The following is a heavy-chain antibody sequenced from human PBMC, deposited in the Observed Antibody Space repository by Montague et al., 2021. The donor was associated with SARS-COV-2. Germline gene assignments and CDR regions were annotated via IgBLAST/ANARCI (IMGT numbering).Heavy chain of an antibody. CDR1: GFSLSTPNVG. J-gene: IGHJ4*02. CDR2: IYSNGDK. Sequence: PALVKPTQTLTLTCTFSGFSLSTPNVGVAWIRQPPGKALEWLAVIYSNGDKRYSPSLQRRLTITKDTSRNQVVVSLTNVDPLDTATYYCAHLIRYYGIFTGIPFDDWGQGTQVTVSS. CDR3: AHLIRYYGIFTGIPFDD. D-gene: IGHD3-9*01. V-gene: IGHV2-5*01.